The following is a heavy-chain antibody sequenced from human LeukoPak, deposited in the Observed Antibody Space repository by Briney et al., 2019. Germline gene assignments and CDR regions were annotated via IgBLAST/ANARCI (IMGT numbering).Heavy chain of an antibody. V-gene: IGHV4-39*01. Sequence: KPSETLSLTCTVSGGSISSSSYYWGWIRQAPGKGLEWIGSIYYSGSTYYNPSLKSRVSLSIHTSSNQFSLRLTSLTAADTAVYYCARQKHSNSGWFDPWGQGTLVTVPS. CDR2: IYYSGST. D-gene: IGHD6-6*01. J-gene: IGHJ5*02. CDR3: ARQKHSNSGWFDP. CDR1: GGSISSSSYY.